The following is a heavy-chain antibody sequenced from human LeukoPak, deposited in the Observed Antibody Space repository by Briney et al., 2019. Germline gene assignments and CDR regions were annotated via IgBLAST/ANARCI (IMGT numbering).Heavy chain of an antibody. D-gene: IGHD3-10*01. CDR1: GFTFSSYS. CDR2: ISSSSSYI. Sequence: PGGSLRLSCAASGFTFSSYSMNWVRQAPGKGLEWVSSISSSSSYIYYADSVKGRFTISRDNAENSLYLQMNSLRAEDTAVYYCARDEPYYYGSGSPKFDYWGQGTLVTVSS. V-gene: IGHV3-21*01. CDR3: ARDEPYYYGSGSPKFDY. J-gene: IGHJ4*02.